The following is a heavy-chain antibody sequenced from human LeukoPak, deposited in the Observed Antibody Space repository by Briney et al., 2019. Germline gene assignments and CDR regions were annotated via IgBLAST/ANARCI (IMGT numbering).Heavy chain of an antibody. Sequence: GGSLRLSCAASGFTFSDYYMSWIRQAPGKGLEWVSYIRNADSPVYYADSVKGRFTISRDTDKDSVYLQMNNLRAEDPAVYFWASGDGPTAALGVGGQGPTVTVS. V-gene: IGHV3-11*01. CDR3: ASGDGPTAALGV. D-gene: IGHD3-10*01. CDR2: IRNADSPV. J-gene: IGHJ6*02. CDR1: GFTFSDYY.